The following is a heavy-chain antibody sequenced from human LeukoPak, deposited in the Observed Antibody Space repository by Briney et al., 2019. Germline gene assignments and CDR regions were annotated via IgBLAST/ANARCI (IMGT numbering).Heavy chain of an antibody. V-gene: IGHV3-48*01. CDR3: AKDQNWGPTHFDY. J-gene: IGHJ4*02. Sequence: GGSLRLSCAASGFTFSSYSMNWVRQAPGKGLEWVSYISSSSSTIYYADSVKGRFTISRDNSKNTLYLQMNSLRAEDTAVYYCAKDQNWGPTHFDYWGQGTLVTVSS. D-gene: IGHD7-27*01. CDR1: GFTFSSYS. CDR2: ISSSSSTI.